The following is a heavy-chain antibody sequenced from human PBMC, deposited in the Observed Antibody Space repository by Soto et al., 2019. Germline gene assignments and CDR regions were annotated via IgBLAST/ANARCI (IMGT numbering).Heavy chain of an antibody. CDR3: ARQWELSGYYYGMDV. CDR2: MNPNSGNT. J-gene: IGHJ6*02. CDR1: GYTFTSYD. V-gene: IGHV1-8*01. D-gene: IGHD1-26*01. Sequence: QVQLVQSGAEVKKPGASVKVSCKASGYTFTSYDINWVRQATGQGLEWMGWMNPNSGNTGYAQKVQGRVTMTRDTAKRTAYMELSSLTSEDTAVYYCARQWELSGYYYGMDVWGQGTTVTVSS.